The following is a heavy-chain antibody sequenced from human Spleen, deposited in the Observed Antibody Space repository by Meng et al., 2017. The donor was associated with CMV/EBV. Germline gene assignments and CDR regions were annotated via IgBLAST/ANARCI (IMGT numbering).Heavy chain of an antibody. Sequence: GESLKISCAASGFTFSSYGMHWVRQAPGKGLEWVAVIWYDGSNKYYADSVKGRFTITRDNSKNTVYLQMNSLRAEDTAMFYCAGYPQTYPYSSSSWGQGTLVTVSS. D-gene: IGHD6-13*01. V-gene: IGHV3-33*01. CDR3: AGYPQTYPYSSSS. CDR2: IWYDGSNK. CDR1: GFTFSSYG. J-gene: IGHJ4*02.